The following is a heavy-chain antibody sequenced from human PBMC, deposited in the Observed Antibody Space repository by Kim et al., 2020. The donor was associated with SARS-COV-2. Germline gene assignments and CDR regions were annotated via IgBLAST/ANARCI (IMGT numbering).Heavy chain of an antibody. D-gene: IGHD6-6*01. CDR1: GFTSNTYA. CDR2: IYSARTGSET. J-gene: IGHJ6*02. Sequence: GGSLRLSCAASGFTSNTYAMNWVRQAPGKGLEWVSVIYSARTGSETYYADSVKGRFTISRDISKSTVHLQMNSLRAEDMAVYYCAKSLRGSTSSPLYFYYGMDVWGQGTTVTVSS. CDR3: AKSLRGSTSSPLYFYYGMDV. V-gene: IGHV3-23*03.